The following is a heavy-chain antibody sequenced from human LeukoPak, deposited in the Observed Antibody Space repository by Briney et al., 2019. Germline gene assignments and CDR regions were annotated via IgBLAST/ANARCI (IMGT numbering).Heavy chain of an antibody. V-gene: IGHV3-7*03. CDR1: GFTFSSYW. D-gene: IGHD6-6*01. Sequence: GGSLRLSCAASGFTFSSYWMSWVRQAPGKGLEWVANIKQDGSEKYYVDSVKGRFTISRDNAKNSLYLQMNSLRAEDTALYYCAKLVMGSSGDYYYYGMDVWGQGTTVTVSS. CDR2: IKQDGSEK. J-gene: IGHJ6*02. CDR3: AKLVMGSSGDYYYYGMDV.